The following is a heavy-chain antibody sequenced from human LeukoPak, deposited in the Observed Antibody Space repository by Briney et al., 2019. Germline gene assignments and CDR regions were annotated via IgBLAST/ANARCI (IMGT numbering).Heavy chain of an antibody. J-gene: IGHJ4*02. CDR2: INSDGSSI. CDR1: GFTFSSYG. Sequence: PPGGSLRLSCAASGFTFSSYGMHWVRQAPGKGLVWVSRINSDGSSIRNADSVKGRLTISRDNAKNTLYLQMNSLRAEDTAVYYCAKDAQPQASYYYDSSGYSDYWGQGTLVTVSS. D-gene: IGHD3-22*01. CDR3: AKDAQPQASYYYDSSGYSDY. V-gene: IGHV3-74*01.